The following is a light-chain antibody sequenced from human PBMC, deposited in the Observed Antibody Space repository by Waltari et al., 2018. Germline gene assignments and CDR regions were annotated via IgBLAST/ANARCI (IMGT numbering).Light chain of an antibody. Sequence: DIVMTQSPLSLPVTPGEPASISCRSSQSLLHSNGYNYLDWYLQKPGQSPQLLIYLGSNRASGVPDRFSGSGSGTDVTLKISRVDAEDVGVYYCMQALQTPLTFGGGTKVEIK. V-gene: IGKV2-28*01. CDR1: QSLLHSNGYNY. J-gene: IGKJ4*01. CDR3: MQALQTPLT. CDR2: LGS.